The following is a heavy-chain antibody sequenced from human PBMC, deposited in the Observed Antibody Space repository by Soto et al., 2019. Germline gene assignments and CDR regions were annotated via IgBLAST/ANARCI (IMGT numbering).Heavy chain of an antibody. Sequence: QVQLVQSGAEVKKPGASVKVSCKASGYIFTSYEINWVRQATGQGREWMGWMNPKSGNTGYAQKFQGRVTMTRNTYISTAYMELCSVRSEDTAVYYCASSTVTTSIFWGQGTLVTVSS. V-gene: IGHV1-8*01. J-gene: IGHJ4*02. CDR3: ASSTVTTSIF. CDR1: GYIFTSYE. D-gene: IGHD4-17*01. CDR2: MNPKSGNT.